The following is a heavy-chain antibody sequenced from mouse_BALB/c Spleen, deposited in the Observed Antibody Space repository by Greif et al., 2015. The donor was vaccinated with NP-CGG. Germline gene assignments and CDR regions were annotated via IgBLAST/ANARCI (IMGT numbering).Heavy chain of an antibody. D-gene: IGHD3-1*01. CDR2: INSNGGST. V-gene: IGHV5-6-2*01. Sequence: EVKVVESGGGLVKLGGSLKLSCAASGFTFSSYYMSWVRQTPEKRLELVAAINSNGGSTYYPDTVKGRFTISRDNAKNTLYLQMSSLKSDDTALYYCARQYSSGYDWFAYWGQGTLVTVSA. CDR3: ARQYSSGYDWFAY. CDR1: GFTFSSYY. J-gene: IGHJ3*01.